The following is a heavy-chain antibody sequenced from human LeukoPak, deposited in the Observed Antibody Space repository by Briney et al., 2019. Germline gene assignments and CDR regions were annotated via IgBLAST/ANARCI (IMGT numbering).Heavy chain of an antibody. CDR1: GGSFSGYY. D-gene: IGHD2-15*01. V-gene: IGHV4-34*01. CDR2: INHSGST. Sequence: PSETLSLTCAVYGGSFSGYYWSWIRQPPGKGLEWLGEINHSGSTNYNPSLKSRVTISVDTSKNQFSLKLSSVTAADTAVYYCARQDIVVVVAENWYFDLWGRGTLVTVSS. CDR3: ARQDIVVVVAENWYFDL. J-gene: IGHJ2*01.